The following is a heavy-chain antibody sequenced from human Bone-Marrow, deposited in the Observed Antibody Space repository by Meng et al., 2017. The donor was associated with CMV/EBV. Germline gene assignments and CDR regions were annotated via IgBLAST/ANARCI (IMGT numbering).Heavy chain of an antibody. D-gene: IGHD2-15*01. CDR2: IRYDGSNK. J-gene: IGHJ6*02. Sequence: GASLRLSCAASGFTFSSYGMHRVRKAPGKGLEWVAFIRYDGSNKYYADSVKGQFTISRDNCKNTLYLQMNSLRAKDTAVYYCAKDSGLVVANLPYYYYGMDVWGQGTTVTVSS. CDR3: AKDSGLVVANLPYYYYGMDV. CDR1: GFTFSSYG. V-gene: IGHV3-30*02.